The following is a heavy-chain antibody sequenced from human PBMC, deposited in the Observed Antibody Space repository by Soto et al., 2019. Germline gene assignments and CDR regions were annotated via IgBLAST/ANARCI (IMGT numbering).Heavy chain of an antibody. V-gene: IGHV4-31*03. Sequence: SETLSLTCPVSGGSISSGGYYWSWIRQHPGKGLEWIGYIYYSGSTYYNPSLKSRVTISVDTSKNQFSLKLSSVTAADTAVYYCARDRYYDSSGYANFHAFDIWGQGTMVTVSS. CDR2: IYYSGST. CDR3: ARDRYYDSSGYANFHAFDI. CDR1: GGSISSGGYY. D-gene: IGHD3-22*01. J-gene: IGHJ3*02.